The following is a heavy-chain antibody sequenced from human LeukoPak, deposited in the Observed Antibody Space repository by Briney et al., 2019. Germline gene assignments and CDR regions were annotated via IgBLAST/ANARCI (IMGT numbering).Heavy chain of an antibody. Sequence: SETLSLTCTVSGGSISSYYWSWIRQPPGKGLEWIGYIYYSGSTNYNPSLKSRVTISVDTSKNQFSLKLTSASVADTAVYFCATMVPGYFYMDVWGEGTTVTVSS. CDR3: ATMVPGYFYMDV. CDR1: GGSISSYY. D-gene: IGHD3-10*01. J-gene: IGHJ6*03. CDR2: IYYSGST. V-gene: IGHV4-59*08.